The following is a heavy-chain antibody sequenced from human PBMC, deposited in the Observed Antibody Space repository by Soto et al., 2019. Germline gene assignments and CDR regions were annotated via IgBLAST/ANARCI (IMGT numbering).Heavy chain of an antibody. CDR1: GGSISSYY. Sequence: SETLSLTCTVSGGSISSYYWSWIRQPPGKGLEWIGYIYYSGSTNYNPSLKSRVTISVDTSKYQFSLKLSSVTAADTAVYYCARSYSSSSGYFDYWGQGTLVTVSS. J-gene: IGHJ4*02. V-gene: IGHV4-59*08. D-gene: IGHD6-6*01. CDR3: ARSYSSSSGYFDY. CDR2: IYYSGST.